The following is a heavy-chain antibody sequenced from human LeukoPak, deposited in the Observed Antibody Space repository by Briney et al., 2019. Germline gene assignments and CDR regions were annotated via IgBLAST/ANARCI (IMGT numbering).Heavy chain of an antibody. D-gene: IGHD4-17*01. V-gene: IGHV3-48*01. J-gene: IGHJ4*02. Sequence: GGSLRLSCAASGFIFTSYSMNWVRQAPEKGLEWVSYISSSSSTIYYADSVKGRFTISRDNAKNSLYLQMNSLRAEDTAVYYCARQRAGFTVTTSDYWGQGTLVTVSS. CDR3: ARQRAGFTVTTSDY. CDR1: GFIFTSYS. CDR2: ISSSSSTI.